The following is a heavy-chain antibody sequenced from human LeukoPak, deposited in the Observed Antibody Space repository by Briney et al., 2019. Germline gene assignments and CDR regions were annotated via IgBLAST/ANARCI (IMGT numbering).Heavy chain of an antibody. CDR1: GGSFSGYY. J-gene: IGHJ4*02. V-gene: IGHV4-34*01. CDR2: INHSGST. D-gene: IGHD4-11*01. Sequence: PSETLSLTCAVYGGSFSGYYWSWIRQPPGKGLEWIGEINHSGSTNYNPSLKSRVTISVDTSKNQFSLKLSSVTAADTAVYYCARDQGLQFDYWGQGTLVTVSS. CDR3: ARDQGLQFDY.